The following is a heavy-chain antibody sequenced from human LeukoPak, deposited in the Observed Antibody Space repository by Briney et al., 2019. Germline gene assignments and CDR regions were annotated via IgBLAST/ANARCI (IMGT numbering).Heavy chain of an antibody. CDR1: GGSISSYY. Sequence: SETLSLTCTVSGGSISSYYWRWPRQPPGKGLVWLSYYYYSGSNNYNPSLKSRVTISVDTSKNQFSLKLSSVTAADTAVYYCARDGPGYSGYVVRSYYYYGMDVWGKGTTVTVSS. CDR2: YYYSGSN. D-gene: IGHD5-12*01. CDR3: ARDGPGYSGYVVRSYYYYGMDV. J-gene: IGHJ6*04. V-gene: IGHV4-59*01.